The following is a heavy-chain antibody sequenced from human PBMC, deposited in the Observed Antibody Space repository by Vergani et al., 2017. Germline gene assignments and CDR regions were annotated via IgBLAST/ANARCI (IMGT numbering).Heavy chain of an antibody. V-gene: IGHV4-34*01. D-gene: IGHD6-13*01. Sequence: QVQLQQWGAGLLKPSETLSLTCAVYGGSFSGYYWSWIRPPPGKGLEWIGEINHSGSTNYNPSLKSRVTISVDTSKNQFSLKLSSVTAADTAVYYCARGRRYSSPQRFDPWGQGTLVTVSS. CDR1: GGSFSGYY. CDR2: INHSGST. J-gene: IGHJ5*02. CDR3: ARGRRYSSPQRFDP.